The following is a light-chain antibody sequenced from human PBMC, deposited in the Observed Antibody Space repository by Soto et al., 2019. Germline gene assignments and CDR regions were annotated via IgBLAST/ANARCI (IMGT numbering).Light chain of an antibody. V-gene: IGLV2-23*01. CDR3: CSYAGSSTYV. J-gene: IGLJ1*01. Sequence: SALPQPSSVAVSPGQSITISCTGTSSDVGNYNLVSWYQHHPGKAPKLLIYEGTKRPSGVSSRFSGSKSGNTASLTISGLQAEDETDYYCCSYAGSSTYVFGTGTKVTVL. CDR1: SSDVGNYNL. CDR2: EGT.